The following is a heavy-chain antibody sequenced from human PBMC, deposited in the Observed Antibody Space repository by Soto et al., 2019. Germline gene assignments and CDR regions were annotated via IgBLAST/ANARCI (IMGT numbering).Heavy chain of an antibody. CDR2: IVRLFGTA. CDR1: GGTLNNFA. J-gene: IGHJ2*01. CDR3: AISGNSRVYFDL. Sequence: QVQLVQSGAEVKKPGSSVKVSCKASGGTLNNFAVSWVRQAPGQGLEWMGGIVRLFGTANYAQKFQGRVTITSDESTRTAYMELRNLRSEDTAIYYFAISGNSRVYFDLWGRGTLVTVSS. D-gene: IGHD1-26*01. V-gene: IGHV1-69*01.